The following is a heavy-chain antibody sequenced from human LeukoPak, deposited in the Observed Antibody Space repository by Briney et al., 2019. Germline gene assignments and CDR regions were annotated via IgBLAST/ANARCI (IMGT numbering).Heavy chain of an antibody. D-gene: IGHD3-22*01. CDR2: ISYDGSNK. CDR1: GFTFSSYG. V-gene: IGHV3-30*18. J-gene: IGHJ4*02. Sequence: PGGSLRLSCAASGFTFSSYGMHWVRQAPGKGLEWVAVISYDGSNKYYADSVKGRFTISRDNSKNTLYLQMNSLRAEDTAVYYCAKDAYYYDSSGYRKGFDYWGQGTLVTVSS. CDR3: AKDAYYYDSSGYRKGFDY.